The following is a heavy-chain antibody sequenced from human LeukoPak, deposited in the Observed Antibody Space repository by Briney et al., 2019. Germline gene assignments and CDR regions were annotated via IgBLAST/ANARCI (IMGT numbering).Heavy chain of an antibody. CDR2: ITYDGGNT. CDR3: AKGDSGSGNLHWFDP. Sequence: PGGSLRLSCAASGFTFSSYGMRWVRQAPGKGLEWVASITYDGGNTYYADSVKGRFTISRDDSKNTLYLQMNSLRPEDTAMYYCAKGDSGSGNLHWFDPWGRGTLVTVSS. V-gene: IGHV3-30*18. CDR1: GFTFSSYG. J-gene: IGHJ5*02. D-gene: IGHD3-10*01.